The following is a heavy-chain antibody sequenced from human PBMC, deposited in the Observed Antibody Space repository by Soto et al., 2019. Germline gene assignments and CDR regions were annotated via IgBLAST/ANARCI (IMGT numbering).Heavy chain of an antibody. CDR1: GFTFSSYS. V-gene: IGHV3-21*01. D-gene: IGHD3-10*01. CDR2: ISSSSSYI. J-gene: IGHJ5*02. Sequence: EVQLVESGGGLVKPGGSLRLSCAASGFTFSSYSMNWVRQAPGKGLEWVSSISSSSSYIYYADSVKGRFTISRDNAKISLYLQMNSLRAEDTAVYYCARGDYYGSGRPGRFDPWGQGTLVTVSS. CDR3: ARGDYYGSGRPGRFDP.